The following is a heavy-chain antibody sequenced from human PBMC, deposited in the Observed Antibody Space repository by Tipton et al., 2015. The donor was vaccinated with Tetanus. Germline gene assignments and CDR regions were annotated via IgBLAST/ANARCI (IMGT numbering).Heavy chain of an antibody. CDR2: IFYSGNS. D-gene: IGHD2-8*01. CDR1: GVSIRNGGYY. V-gene: IGHV4-61*08. J-gene: IGHJ4*02. CDR3: ARGLIDDFLGSRIYFDS. Sequence: GLVKPSETLSLTCAVSGVSIRNGGYYWSWIRQPPGKALEWIGDIFYSGNSISNPSFRSRVTRSVDTSRTLFSLTLIAVTAADTAVYFCARGLIDDFLGSRIYFDSWGPGTLVTVSS.